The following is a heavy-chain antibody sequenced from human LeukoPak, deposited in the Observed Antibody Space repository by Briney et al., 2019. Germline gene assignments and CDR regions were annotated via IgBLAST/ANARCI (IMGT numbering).Heavy chain of an antibody. CDR1: GFTFSSYG. D-gene: IGHD6-13*01. CDR2: IWYDGSNK. CDR3: AKEGSSSWYRIYYYYYMDV. J-gene: IGHJ6*03. Sequence: GRSLRLSCAASGFTFSSYGMHWVRQAPGKGLEWVAVIWYDGSNKYYADSVKGRFTISRDNSKNTLYLQMNSLRAEDMAVYYCAKEGSSSWYRIYYYYYMDVWGKGTTVTVSS. V-gene: IGHV3-33*06.